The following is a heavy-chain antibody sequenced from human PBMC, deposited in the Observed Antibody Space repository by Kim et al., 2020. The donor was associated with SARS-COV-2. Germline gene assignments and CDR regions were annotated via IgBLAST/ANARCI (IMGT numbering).Heavy chain of an antibody. D-gene: IGHD3-10*01. V-gene: IGHV4-39*01. Sequence: SETLSLTCSVSGDSISSSSYYWGWIRQPPGKGLEWIGNIHYSGSTYYNPSLKSRVTISVDTSKNQFSLKLSSVTAADTAVYYCARRGLRGPIDYWGQGTL. J-gene: IGHJ4*02. CDR1: GDSISSSSYY. CDR3: ARRGLRGPIDY. CDR2: IHYSGST.